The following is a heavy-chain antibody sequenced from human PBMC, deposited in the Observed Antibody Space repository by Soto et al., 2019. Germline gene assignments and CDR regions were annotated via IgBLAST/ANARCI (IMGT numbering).Heavy chain of an antibody. CDR1: GDTFSSYT. Sequence: QVQLVQSAAEVKTPGSSVKVSCKASGDTFSSYTITWVRQAPGQGLEWMGRIIPILDIVTYAQNLQDRVTITADKSTNTAYMELSSLRSEDTAVYFCARYQRYCSSASCYGALGFWGQGTLVAVSS. V-gene: IGHV1-69*02. CDR2: IIPILDIV. J-gene: IGHJ4*02. CDR3: ARYQRYCSSASCYGALGF. D-gene: IGHD2-2*01.